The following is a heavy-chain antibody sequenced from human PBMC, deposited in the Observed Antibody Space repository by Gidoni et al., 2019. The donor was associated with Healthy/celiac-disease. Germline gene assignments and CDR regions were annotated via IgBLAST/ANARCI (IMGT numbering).Heavy chain of an antibody. CDR3: ARDRGEGFTMIVVGPFDY. D-gene: IGHD3-22*01. CDR1: GFTFSSYW. Sequence: EVQLVESGGGLVQPGGSLSLSCAASGFTFSSYWMSWVRQAPGKGLEWVANIKQYGSEKDYVDSVKGRFTISRDNAKNSLYLQMNSLRAEDTAVYYCARDRGEGFTMIVVGPFDYWGQGTLVTVSS. J-gene: IGHJ4*02. CDR2: IKQYGSEK. V-gene: IGHV3-7*03.